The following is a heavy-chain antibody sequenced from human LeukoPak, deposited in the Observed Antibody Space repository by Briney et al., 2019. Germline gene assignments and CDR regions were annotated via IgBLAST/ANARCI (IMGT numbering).Heavy chain of an antibody. Sequence: SGPTLVNPTQTLTLTCTFPGFSLSTSGLCVSWIRQAPGKALERLARIDWDDERWYSTSLKNRLTICMDTSKNQVVLTMTNIDPADTATYLCAQTYRKVVSGSARNYYYMDVWGKGTTVTVSS. V-gene: IGHV2-70*11. CDR1: GFSLSTSGLC. D-gene: IGHD3-10*01. CDR2: IDWDDER. J-gene: IGHJ6*03. CDR3: AQTYRKVVSGSARNYYYMDV.